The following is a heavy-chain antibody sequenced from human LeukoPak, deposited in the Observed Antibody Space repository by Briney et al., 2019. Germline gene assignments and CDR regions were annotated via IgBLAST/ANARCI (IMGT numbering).Heavy chain of an antibody. CDR3: ARDVDNNDAFHV. V-gene: IGHV4-31*03. CDR2: ISYSGST. Sequence: SETLSLTCTVSGVSISSGVSYWSWIRQHPGRGLEWIGYISYSGSTYQNPSLKSRATISLDTSKNQFSLKLSSVTAADTAMYYCARDVDNNDAFHVWGQGTMVTVSS. CDR1: GVSISSGVSY. J-gene: IGHJ3*01. D-gene: IGHD2-15*01.